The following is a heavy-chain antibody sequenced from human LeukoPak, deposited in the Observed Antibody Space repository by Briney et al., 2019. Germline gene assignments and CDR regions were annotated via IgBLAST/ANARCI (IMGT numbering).Heavy chain of an antibody. V-gene: IGHV3-9*01. CDR2: ISWNSGRK. J-gene: IGHJ4*02. D-gene: IGHD2-2*01. CDR1: GFTFDDYA. CDR3: AKCLSTSCQGAFDY. Sequence: GGSLRLSCAASGFTFDDYAMHWVRQAPGKGLKWVSGISWNSGRKDYADSVKGRFTISRDNAKNSLYLQMNSLRVEDTALYYCAKCLSTSCQGAFDYWGQGTLVTVSS.